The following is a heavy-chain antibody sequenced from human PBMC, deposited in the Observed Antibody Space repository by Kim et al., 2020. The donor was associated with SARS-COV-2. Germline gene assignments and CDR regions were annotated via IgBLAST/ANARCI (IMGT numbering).Heavy chain of an antibody. CDR2: INHSGST. J-gene: IGHJ4*02. V-gene: IGHV4-34*01. Sequence: SETLSLTCAVYGGSFSGYYWSWIRQPPGKGLEWIGEINHSGSTNYNPSLKSRVTISVDTSKNQFSLKLSSVTAADTAVYYCVRADYYDSSGYFRYWGQGT. CDR3: VRADYYDSSGYFRY. D-gene: IGHD3-22*01. CDR1: GGSFSGYY.